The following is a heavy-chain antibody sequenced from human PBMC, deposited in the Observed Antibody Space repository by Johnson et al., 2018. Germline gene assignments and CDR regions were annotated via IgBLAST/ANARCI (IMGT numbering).Heavy chain of an antibody. Sequence: QVQLVQSGGGVVQPGGSLRLSCAASGFTFSTYGMHWVRQAPGKGLEWVAMISHDGTDNNYADSVKGRFTIPRDNSKNTLFLQMNSLRSADTATHSCVKSCRGGCFCYYFEFWGQGTLVAGSS. CDR2: ISHDGTDN. J-gene: IGHJ4*02. V-gene: IGHV3-30*18. CDR1: GFTFSTYG. CDR3: VKSCRGGCFCYYFEF. D-gene: IGHD2-15*01.